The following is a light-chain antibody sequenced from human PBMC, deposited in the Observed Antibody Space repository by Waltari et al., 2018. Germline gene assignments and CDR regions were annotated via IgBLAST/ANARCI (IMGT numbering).Light chain of an antibody. CDR2: GND. CDR1: ASNIGNSY. CDR3: GTWDNTLSAV. V-gene: IGLV1-51*02. J-gene: IGLJ2*01. Sequence: QSVLTQPPSVSAAPGQKVTISCSGSASNIGNSYVSWYQQFPGAAPKVLIYGNDKPTTGIPDRFSGSKSGTSATLDITGLQTGDEADYYCGTWDNTLSAVFGGGTKVTVL.